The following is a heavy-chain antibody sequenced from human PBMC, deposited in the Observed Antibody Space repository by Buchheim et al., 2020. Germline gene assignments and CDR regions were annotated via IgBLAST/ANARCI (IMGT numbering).Heavy chain of an antibody. D-gene: IGHD1-26*01. CDR2: ISSSGSSI. CDR1: GFTFGSYE. J-gene: IGHJ3*02. CDR3: AWDGAMGAFDI. V-gene: IGHV3-48*03. Sequence: EVQLVESGGGVVQPGGSLRLSCAASGFTFGSYEMNWVRQAPGKGLEWVSYISSSGSSIYYADSVKGRFTISRDNAKNSLYLQLSSRRAEETAVYYCAWDGAMGAFDIWGQGT.